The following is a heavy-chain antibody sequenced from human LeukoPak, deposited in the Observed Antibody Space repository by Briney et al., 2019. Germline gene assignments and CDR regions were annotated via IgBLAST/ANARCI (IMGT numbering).Heavy chain of an antibody. Sequence: PGGPLRLSCAASGFTFSSYAMSWVRQAPGKGLEWVSAISGSGGVTYYADSVKGRFTISRDISRNTLYLQMNSLRAEDTAVYYCAKAPAATTRSGGYFDYWGQGTLVTVSS. J-gene: IGHJ4*02. CDR1: GFTFSSYA. V-gene: IGHV3-23*01. CDR3: AKAPAATTRSGGYFDY. D-gene: IGHD4-11*01. CDR2: ISGSGGVT.